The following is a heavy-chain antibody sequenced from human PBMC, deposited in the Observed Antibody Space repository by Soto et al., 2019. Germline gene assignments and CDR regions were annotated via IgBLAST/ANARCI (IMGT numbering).Heavy chain of an antibody. CDR2: TYYRSKWYN. CDR3: ARVIVVPAARYYYYYYMDV. D-gene: IGHD2-2*01. V-gene: IGHV6-1*01. CDR1: GDSVSSNSAA. J-gene: IGHJ6*03. Sequence: SQTLSLTCAISGDSVSSNSAAWNWIRQSPSRGLEWLGRTYYRSKWYNDYAVSLKSRITINPDTSKNQFSLQLNSVTPEDTAVYYCARVIVVPAARYYYYYYMDVWGKGTTVTVSS.